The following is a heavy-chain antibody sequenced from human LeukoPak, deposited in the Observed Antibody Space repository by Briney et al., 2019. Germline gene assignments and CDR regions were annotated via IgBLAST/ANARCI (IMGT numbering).Heavy chain of an antibody. CDR3: ASPVSSGWYGGDAFDI. CDR2: ISAYNGNT. V-gene: IGHV1-18*01. J-gene: IGHJ3*02. CDR1: GGTFSSYA. Sequence: ASVKVSCKASGGTFSSYAISWVRQAPGQGLEWMGWISAYNGNTNYAQKLQGRVTMTTDTSTSTAYMELRSLRSDDTVVYYCASPVSSGWYGGDAFDIWGQGTMVTVSS. D-gene: IGHD6-19*01.